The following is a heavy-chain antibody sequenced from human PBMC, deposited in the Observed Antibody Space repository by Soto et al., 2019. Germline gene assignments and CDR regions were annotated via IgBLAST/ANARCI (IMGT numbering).Heavy chain of an antibody. CDR3: ARLWFGESNDAFDI. CDR1: GYTFTIYG. V-gene: IGHV1-18*01. J-gene: IGHJ3*02. CDR2: ISAYNGNT. Sequence: ASVKVSCKASGYTFTIYGISWVRQAPGQGLEWMGWISAYNGNTNYAQKLQGRVTMTTDTSTSTAYMELRSLRSDDTAVYYCARLWFGESNDAFDIWGQGTMVTVSS. D-gene: IGHD3-10*01.